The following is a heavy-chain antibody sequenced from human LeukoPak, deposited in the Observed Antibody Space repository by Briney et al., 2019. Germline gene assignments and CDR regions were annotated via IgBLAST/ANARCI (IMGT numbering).Heavy chain of an antibody. CDR3: AKDYFGSLES. V-gene: IGHV3-74*03. D-gene: IGHD2/OR15-2a*01. Sequence: PGGSLRLSCAASGFTFSMGWMHWVRQVPGKGLDWVSVIKSDGNTVYADSVKGRFTISRDNAKTTVDLQMNSLRDDVTAVYYCAKDYFGSLESWGQGTLVTVSS. J-gene: IGHJ4*02. CDR1: GFTFSMGW. CDR2: IKSDGNT.